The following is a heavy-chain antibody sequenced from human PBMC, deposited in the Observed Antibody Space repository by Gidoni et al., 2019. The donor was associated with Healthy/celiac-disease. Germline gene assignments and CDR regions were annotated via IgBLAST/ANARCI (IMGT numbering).Heavy chain of an antibody. CDR1: GFTVSSNY. Sequence: EGQMVETGGGWIQPGGSRRLSCAASGFTVSSNYMSWVRQAPGKGLEWVSVISSGGSTYSADSVKGRFTISRDNSKNTLYLQMNSLRAEDTAVYYCARDRATSHDYVWGSYQPRYFDLWDRGTLVTVSS. V-gene: IGHV3-53*02. CDR2: ISSGGST. D-gene: IGHD3-16*02. CDR3: ARDRATSHDYVWGSYQPRYFDL. J-gene: IGHJ2*01.